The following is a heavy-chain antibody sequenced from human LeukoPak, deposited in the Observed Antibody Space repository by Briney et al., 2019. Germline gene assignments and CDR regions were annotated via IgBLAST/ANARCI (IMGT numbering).Heavy chain of an antibody. CDR2: IYYSGST. V-gene: IGHV4-59*01. CDR1: GGSISTYY. D-gene: IGHD1-26*01. CDR3: ARDPSGSYYLSGAFDI. Sequence: KPSETLSLTCTVSGGSISTYYWSWTRQPPGKGLEWIGYIYYSGSTNYNPSLKSRVTISVDTSKNQFSLKLSSVTAADTAVYYCARDPSGSYYLSGAFDIWGQGTMVTVSS. J-gene: IGHJ3*02.